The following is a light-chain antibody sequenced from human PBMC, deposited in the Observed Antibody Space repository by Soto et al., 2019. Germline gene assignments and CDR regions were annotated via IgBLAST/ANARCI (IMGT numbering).Light chain of an antibody. Sequence: QSVLTQPPSASGTPGQRVTISCAGGSSNIETNLVHWYQHLPGASPTLLIFINDPRPSADPDRFSASKSGTSASLAISGLRIADEADYYCTATDDRMTGPVFGGGTKVTVL. J-gene: IGLJ3*02. CDR2: IND. CDR1: SSNIETNL. V-gene: IGLV1-47*02. CDR3: TATDDRMTGPV.